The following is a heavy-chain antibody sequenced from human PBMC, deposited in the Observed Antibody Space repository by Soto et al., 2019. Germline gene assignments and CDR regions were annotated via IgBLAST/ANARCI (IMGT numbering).Heavy chain of an antibody. Sequence: PSETLSLTCTVSGGSISSYYWSWIRQPPGKGLEWIGYIYYSGSTNYNPSLKSRVTISVDTSKNQFSLKLSSVTAADTAVYYCARVGFLEWLLWDVWGQGTTVTVSS. CDR3: ARVGFLEWLLWDV. J-gene: IGHJ6*02. CDR1: GGSISSYY. CDR2: IYYSGST. D-gene: IGHD3-3*01. V-gene: IGHV4-59*01.